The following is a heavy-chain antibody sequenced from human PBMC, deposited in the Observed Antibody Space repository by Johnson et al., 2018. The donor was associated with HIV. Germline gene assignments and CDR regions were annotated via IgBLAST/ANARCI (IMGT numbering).Heavy chain of an antibody. V-gene: IGHV3-74*01. Sequence: VQLVESGGGLVQPGGSLRLSCAASGFTFSSYWMHWVRQAPGKGLVWVSRINSDGTITRYADSVKGRFTISRDNAKNTLYLQMNSLRAEDTAVYYCARESRYNFWSGYDAFDIWGQGTMVTVSS. CDR3: ARESRYNFWSGYDAFDI. CDR1: GFTFSSYW. D-gene: IGHD3-3*01. J-gene: IGHJ3*02. CDR2: INSDGTIT.